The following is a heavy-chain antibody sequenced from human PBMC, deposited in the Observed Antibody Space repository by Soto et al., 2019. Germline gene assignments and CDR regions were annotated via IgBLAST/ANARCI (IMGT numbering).Heavy chain of an antibody. CDR2: INTNTGNP. Sequence: ASVKVSCKASGYTFTSYAMYWVRQAPGQGLEWMGWINTNTGNPTYAQGFTGRFVFSLDTSVSTAYLQICSLKAEDTAVYYCARAQSSIAVAVGVVWGQGTTVTVSS. CDR3: ARAQSSIAVAVGVV. V-gene: IGHV7-4-1*01. J-gene: IGHJ6*02. CDR1: GYTFTSYA. D-gene: IGHD6-19*01.